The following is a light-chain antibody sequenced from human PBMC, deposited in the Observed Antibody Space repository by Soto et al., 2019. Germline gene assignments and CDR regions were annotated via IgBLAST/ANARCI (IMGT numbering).Light chain of an antibody. Sequence: EIVLTQSPGTLSLSPGERATLSCRASQSVSSSYLAWYQQKPGQAPRLLIYGASSWATGIPDRLSGSGSGTDFTLTISGLEPEDFAGYYCQQYCSSPWTFGQGTKVEIK. CDR3: QQYCSSPWT. J-gene: IGKJ1*01. CDR1: QSVSSSY. V-gene: IGKV3-20*01. CDR2: GAS.